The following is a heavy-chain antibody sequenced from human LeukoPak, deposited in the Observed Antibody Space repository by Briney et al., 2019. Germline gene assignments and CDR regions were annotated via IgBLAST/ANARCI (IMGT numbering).Heavy chain of an antibody. J-gene: IGHJ4*02. Sequence: ASVKVSCKASGYTFTTYAMNWVRQAPRQGLEWMGWINTNTGNPTYVQGFTGRFVFSLDTSVSTAYLQISSLRPEGTAVYYCARLPSGSRAVYYFDYWGQGTLVTVSS. V-gene: IGHV7-4-1*01. CDR1: GYTFTTYA. D-gene: IGHD1-26*01. CDR3: ARLPSGSRAVYYFDY. CDR2: INTNTGNP.